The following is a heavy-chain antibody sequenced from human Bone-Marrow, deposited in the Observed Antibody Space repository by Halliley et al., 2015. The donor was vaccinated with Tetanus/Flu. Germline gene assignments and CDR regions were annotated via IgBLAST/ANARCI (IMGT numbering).Heavy chain of an antibody. Sequence: VAVISYDGTNKYFADSLKGRFTLSRDNSKNTLFLQMNSLRGEDTAVYYCAKDLRGRYYGFDYWGQGALVTVSS. D-gene: IGHD1-26*01. J-gene: IGHJ4*02. CDR2: ISYDGTNK. V-gene: IGHV3-30-3*02. CDR3: AKDLRGRYYGFDY.